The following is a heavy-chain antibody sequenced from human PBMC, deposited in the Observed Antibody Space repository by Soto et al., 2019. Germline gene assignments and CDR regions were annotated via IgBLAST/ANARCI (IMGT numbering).Heavy chain of an antibody. D-gene: IGHD6-13*01. J-gene: IGHJ4*02. CDR2: IIPIFGTA. V-gene: IGHV1-69*13. CDR1: RGPFSSHA. Sequence: SVGVSCKASRGPFSSHAISWVRQAPGQGLEWMGGIIPIFGTANYAQKFQGRVTITADESTSTAYMELSSLRSEDTAVYSRAREVTIAAAGPGGFDYWGQGTLVTVSS. CDR3: AREVTIAAAGPGGFDY.